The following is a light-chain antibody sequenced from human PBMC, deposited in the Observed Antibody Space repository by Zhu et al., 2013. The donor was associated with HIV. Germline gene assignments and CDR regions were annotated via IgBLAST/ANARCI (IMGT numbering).Light chain of an antibody. CDR3: NSWDSSGSGV. CDR1: SLRSYY. V-gene: IGLV3-19*02. CDR2: GQN. Sequence: SSELTQDPAVSVALGQTVRITCQGDSLRSYYASWYQQKPGQAPVRVIFGQNNRPSGIPDRFSGSSSGNTASLTITGAQAEDEADYYCNSWDSSGSGVFGGGTKLTVL. J-gene: IGLJ2*01.